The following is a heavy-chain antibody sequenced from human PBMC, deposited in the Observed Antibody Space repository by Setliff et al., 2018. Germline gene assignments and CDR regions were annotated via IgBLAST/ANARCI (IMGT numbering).Heavy chain of an antibody. CDR2: INPDSGAT. CDR3: ARDRDVSTIFGVVIPAASGLGY. V-gene: IGHV1-2*02. Sequence: GASVKVSCKASGYTFTAYYMHWVRQAPGQGPEWMGWINPDSGATNFAQKFQGRVTMTRDTSTTTAYMDLNSLRSDDTATYFCARDRDVSTIFGVVIPAASGLGYWGQGTLVTVS. CDR1: GYTFTAYY. D-gene: IGHD3-3*01. J-gene: IGHJ4*02.